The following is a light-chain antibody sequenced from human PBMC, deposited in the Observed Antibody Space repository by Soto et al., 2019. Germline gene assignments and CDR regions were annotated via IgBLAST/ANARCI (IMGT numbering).Light chain of an antibody. CDR2: WAS. CDR1: QSLLFSSNNKNY. CDR3: KQYYSSPPGIT. V-gene: IGKV4-1*01. J-gene: IGKJ4*01. Sequence: DIVMNQSPDSLAVSLGERATINCKSSQSLLFSSNNKNYLAWYQQKAGQPPKLLIYWASTRESGVPDRFSGSGSGTDFTLTISSLQAEDVAVYYCKQYYSSPPGITFGGGTKVEIK.